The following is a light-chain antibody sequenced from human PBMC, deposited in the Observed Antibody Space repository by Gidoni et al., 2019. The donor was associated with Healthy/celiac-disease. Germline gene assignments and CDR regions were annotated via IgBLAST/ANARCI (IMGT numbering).Light chain of an antibody. CDR2: DAS. J-gene: IGKJ1*01. CDR1: QSVSSY. Sequence: EIVLTQSPATLSLSPGERATLSCSASQSVSSYLAWYQQKPGQAPRLLIYDASNRATGIPARFSGSGSGTYFTLTISSLEPEDFAVYYCQQRSNWPWTFGQGTKVEIK. CDR3: QQRSNWPWT. V-gene: IGKV3-11*01.